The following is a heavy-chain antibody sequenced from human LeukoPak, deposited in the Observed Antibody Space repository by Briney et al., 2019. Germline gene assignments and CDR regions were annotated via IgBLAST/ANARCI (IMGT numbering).Heavy chain of an antibody. V-gene: IGHV4-38-2*01. D-gene: IGHD2-15*01. CDR3: VSPHCSGGSCYDLPLDY. CDR2: IYHTGSI. CDR1: GYPISSSYF. Sequence: SETLSLTCAVSGYPISSSYFWGWIRQPPGKGLEWIGSIYHTGSIYYNPSLKSRVTVSVDRSKNQFSLRLNSVTAADTAVYYCVSPHCSGGSCYDLPLDYWGQGALVTVSS. J-gene: IGHJ4*02.